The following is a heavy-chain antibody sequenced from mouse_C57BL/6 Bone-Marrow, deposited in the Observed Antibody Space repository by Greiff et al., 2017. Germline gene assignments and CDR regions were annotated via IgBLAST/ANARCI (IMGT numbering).Heavy chain of an antibody. Sequence: QVQLKQPGAELVKPGASVKLSCKASGYTFTSYWMHWVKQRPGRGLEWIGRIDPNSGGTKYNEKFKSKATLTVDKPSSTAYMQLSSLTSEDSAVYYWAHGNYFYWYFAVWGTGTTVTVSS. CDR2: IDPNSGGT. CDR3: AHGNYFYWYFAV. CDR1: GYTFTSYW. V-gene: IGHV1-72*01. J-gene: IGHJ1*03. D-gene: IGHD2-1*01.